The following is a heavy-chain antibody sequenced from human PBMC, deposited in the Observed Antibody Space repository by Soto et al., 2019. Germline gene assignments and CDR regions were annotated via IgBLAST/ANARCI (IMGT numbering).Heavy chain of an antibody. CDR3: ARDSRNLNFFDN. D-gene: IGHD2-2*01. V-gene: IGHV3-53*01. Sequence: GGSLRLSCAASGFTVSSNYMTWVRQAPGKGLEWVSVIYSGGSTYYADSVKGRFTISRDNSKNTLYLQMSSLRAEDTALYYCARDSRNLNFFDNWGQGTLVTVSS. CDR1: GFTVSSNY. CDR2: IYSGGST. J-gene: IGHJ4*02.